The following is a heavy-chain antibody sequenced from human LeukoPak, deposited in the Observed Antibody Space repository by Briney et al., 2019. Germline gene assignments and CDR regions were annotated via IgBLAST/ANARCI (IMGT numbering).Heavy chain of an antibody. D-gene: IGHD5-12*01. CDR1: GYTLSSYG. J-gene: IGHJ4*02. V-gene: IGHV1-18*01. CDR2: IGDSNGKA. Sequence: GASGKLSCKAAGYTLSSYGISWVRQAAGPEVECWGCIGDSNGKANYATKLQGRVTITTDTSTSTAYMELRSLRCDDTAVYYCARDLVSGVATIQDYWGQGTLVTVSS. CDR3: ARDLVSGVATIQDY.